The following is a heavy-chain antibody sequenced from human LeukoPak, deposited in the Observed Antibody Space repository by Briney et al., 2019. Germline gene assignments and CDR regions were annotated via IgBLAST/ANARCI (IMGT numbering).Heavy chain of an antibody. V-gene: IGHV1-69*06. CDR2: IIPIFGTT. J-gene: IGHJ1*01. D-gene: IGHD3-22*01. CDR1: GGTFSSYG. CDR3: ARDYYYDSSGYHPAEYFNH. Sequence: GASAKVSCKASGGTFSSYGISWVRQAPGQGLEWMARIIPIFGTTNYAQKFQGRVTITADTSTSIAYMDLRSLRSEDTAVYYCARDYYYDSSGYHPAEYFNHWGQGTLVTVSS.